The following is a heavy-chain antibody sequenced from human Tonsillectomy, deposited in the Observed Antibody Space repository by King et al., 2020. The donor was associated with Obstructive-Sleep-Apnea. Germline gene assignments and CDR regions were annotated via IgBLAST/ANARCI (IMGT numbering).Heavy chain of an antibody. V-gene: IGHV5-51*01. J-gene: IGHJ3*02. D-gene: IGHD6-13*01. CDR2: IYPGYSDT. CDR1: GYSFTSYW. Sequence: QLVQSGAEVKKPGESLKISCKGSGYSFTSYWIGWVRQMPGKGLEWVGIIYPGYSDTRYSPSIQGQVTIPAAKSISTAYLQWSSLKASDTAMYYCARQLAAAGAFDIWGQGTMVTVSS. CDR3: ARQLAAAGAFDI.